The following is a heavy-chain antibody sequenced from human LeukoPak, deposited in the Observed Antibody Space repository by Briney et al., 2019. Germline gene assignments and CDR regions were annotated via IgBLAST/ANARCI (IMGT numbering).Heavy chain of an antibody. V-gene: IGHV4-4*07. D-gene: IGHD3-3*01. CDR2: IYTSGST. Sequence: SETLSLTCTVPGGSISSYYGSWIRQPAGKGLEWIGRIYTSGSTNYNPSLKSRVTMSVDTSKNQFSLKLSSVTAADTAVYYCARDSRSGYFSDAFDIWGQGTMVTVSS. CDR3: ARDSRSGYFSDAFDI. CDR1: GGSISSYY. J-gene: IGHJ3*02.